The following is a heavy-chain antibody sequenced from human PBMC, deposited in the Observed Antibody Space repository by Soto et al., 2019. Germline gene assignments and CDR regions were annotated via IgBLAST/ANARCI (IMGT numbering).Heavy chain of an antibody. CDR1: GFTFSSYS. V-gene: IGHV3-21*01. CDR2: ISSSSSYI. CDR3: ARVKNVIFTGYDPNLFDP. D-gene: IGHD3-9*01. J-gene: IGHJ5*02. Sequence: PGGSLRLSCAASGFTFSSYSMNWVRQAPGKGLEWVSSISSSSSYIYYADSVKGRFTISRDNAKNSLYLQMNSLRAEDTAVYYCARVKNVIFTGYDPNLFDPWGQGTXVTVSS.